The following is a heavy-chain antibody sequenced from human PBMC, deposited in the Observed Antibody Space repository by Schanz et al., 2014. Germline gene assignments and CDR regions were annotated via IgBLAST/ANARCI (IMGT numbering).Heavy chain of an antibody. V-gene: IGHV3-48*04. CDR2: ISRSSSTI. CDR1: GFTFSNYN. CDR3: AAGGGFLIDS. J-gene: IGHJ4*02. D-gene: IGHD2-15*01. Sequence: EVQLVESGGGLVQPGGSLRLSCEASGFTFSNYNMNWVRQAPGKGLEWVSYISRSSSTIYYTDSVKGRFTISRDNAKSSLYLQMNSLRAEDTAVYYCAAGGGFLIDSWGQGTLVTVSS.